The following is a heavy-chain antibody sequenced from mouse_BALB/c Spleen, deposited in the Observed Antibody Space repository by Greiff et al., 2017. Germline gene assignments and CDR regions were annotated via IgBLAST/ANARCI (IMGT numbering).Heavy chain of an antibody. CDR2: IDPSDSYT. D-gene: IGHD2-10*02. CDR1: GYTFTSYW. CDR3: TRRQYGNYDFDY. V-gene: IGHV1S127*01. J-gene: IGHJ2*01. Sequence: QVQLKQPGAELVKPGASVKMSCKASGYTFTSYWMHWVKQRPGQGLEWIGVIDPSDSYTSYNQKFKGKATLTVDTSSSTAYMQLSSLTSEDSAVYYCTRRQYGNYDFDYWGQGTTLTVSS.